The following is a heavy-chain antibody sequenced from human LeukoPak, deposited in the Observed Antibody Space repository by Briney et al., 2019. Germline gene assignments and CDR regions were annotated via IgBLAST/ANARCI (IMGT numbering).Heavy chain of an antibody. D-gene: IGHD5-18*01. CDR3: ARDLSGVAGYTYGRGIDY. J-gene: IGHJ4*02. CDR2: IKKDGSEK. V-gene: IGHV3-7*01. Sequence: GGSLRLSCIASGFTFSSYGMYWVRQAPGKGLEWVANIKKDGSEKYYVDSVKGRFTISRDNAKTSLYLQMNSLRAEDTAVYYCARDLSGVAGYTYGRGIDYWGQGTLVTVSS. CDR1: GFTFSSYG.